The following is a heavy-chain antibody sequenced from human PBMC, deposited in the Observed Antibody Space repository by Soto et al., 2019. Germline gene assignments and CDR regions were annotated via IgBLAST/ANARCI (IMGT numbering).Heavy chain of an antibody. D-gene: IGHD6-13*01. Sequence: EVHLVEAGGGLVQPGGSLRLSCAASGFTFSSYSLNWVRQAPGKGLEWVSYITSSGTTVYYADSVWGRFTICRDNAKNSLYLQMNGLRDDDKAVYYCARGSSNWAYYFDFWGQGTLVTVSS. V-gene: IGHV3-48*02. CDR2: ITSSGTTV. J-gene: IGHJ4*02. CDR1: GFTFSSYS. CDR3: ARGSSNWAYYFDF.